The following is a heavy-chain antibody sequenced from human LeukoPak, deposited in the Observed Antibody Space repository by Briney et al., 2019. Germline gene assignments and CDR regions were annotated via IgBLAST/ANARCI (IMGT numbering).Heavy chain of an antibody. CDR2: ISGSGGST. J-gene: IGHJ4*02. CDR3: AKDRYSSSWNYYFDY. CDR1: GFTFSSYA. V-gene: IGHV3-23*01. Sequence: PGGSLRLSCAASGFTFSSYAVSWVRQAPGKGLEWVSGISGSGGSTYYADSVKGRFTISRDNSKNTLYLQMNSLRAEDTAVYYCAKDRYSSSWNYYFDYWGQGTLVTVSS. D-gene: IGHD6-13*01.